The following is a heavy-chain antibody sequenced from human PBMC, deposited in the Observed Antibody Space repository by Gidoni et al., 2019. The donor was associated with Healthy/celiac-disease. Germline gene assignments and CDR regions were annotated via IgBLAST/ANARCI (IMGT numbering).Heavy chain of an antibody. CDR3: TTDLRSSSWYPYYFDY. Sequence: EVQLVESGGGLVTPGGSLRLSFAASGFTFRNAWMNWVRQAPGKGLEWVGRIKRKTDGGTTDYAAPVKGRFTISRDDSKNTLYLRMNSLKTEDTAVYYCTTDLRSSSWYPYYFDYWGQGTLVTVSS. V-gene: IGHV3-15*07. CDR1: GFTFRNAW. J-gene: IGHJ4*02. D-gene: IGHD6-13*01. CDR2: IKRKTDGGTT.